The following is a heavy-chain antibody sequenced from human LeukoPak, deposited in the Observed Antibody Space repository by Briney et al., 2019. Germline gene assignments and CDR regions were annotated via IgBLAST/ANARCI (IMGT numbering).Heavy chain of an antibody. CDR2: FYSSTRT. Sequence: SETLSLTCTVSGDSLTSGSRYWSWIRQPAGKGLEWIGHFYSSTRTTYNPSLESRVTISGDTAKNQFSLKLDSVTAADTAVYFCARCMSELDYGDYAYYCHMDVWGKGTTVTVSS. D-gene: IGHD4-17*01. J-gene: IGHJ6*04. CDR1: GDSLTSGSRY. CDR3: ARCMSELDYGDYAYYCHMDV. V-gene: IGHV4-61*09.